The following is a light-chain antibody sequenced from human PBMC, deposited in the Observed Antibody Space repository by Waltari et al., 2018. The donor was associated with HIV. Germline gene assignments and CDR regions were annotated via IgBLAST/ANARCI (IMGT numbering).Light chain of an antibody. CDR2: YNS. V-gene: IGLV3-21*04. J-gene: IGLJ3*02. CDR3: QVWDSSNEHVV. CDR1: NIGGKS. Sequence: SYVLTQPPSVSVAPGAAATISCGAWNIGGKSVHLYKHQPGQAPVLVTRYNSDRPSGITDRISGSNSGHTATLTITSVEAGDEATYYCQVWDSSNEHVVFGGGTELTVL.